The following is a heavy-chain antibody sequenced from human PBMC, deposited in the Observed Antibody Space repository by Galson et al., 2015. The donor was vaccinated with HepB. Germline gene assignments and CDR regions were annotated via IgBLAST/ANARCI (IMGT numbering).Heavy chain of an antibody. Sequence: SLRLSCAASGFTFSTNGMNWVRQAPGKGLEWLSYISSSSSIIYYADSVKGRFTISRDNAKNSLYLQMNSLRDEDTAVYYCARERDWNYDGYYAMDVWGQGTTVTVSS. CDR3: ARERDWNYDGYYAMDV. CDR1: GFTFSTNG. J-gene: IGHJ6*02. D-gene: IGHD1-7*01. CDR2: ISSSSSII. V-gene: IGHV3-48*02.